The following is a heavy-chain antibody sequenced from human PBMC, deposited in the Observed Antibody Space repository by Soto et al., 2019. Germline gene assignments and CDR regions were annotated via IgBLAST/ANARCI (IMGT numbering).Heavy chain of an antibody. Sequence: GGSLRLSCAASGFIFISYSMSWVRQAPGKGLEWVSYISNSGSIIHDADSVKGRFTISRDNAKNSLSLQMNGLRVEDTAVYYCVRLYASNSFEIWGQGTVVTVS. V-gene: IGHV3-48*04. J-gene: IGHJ3*02. CDR1: GFIFISYS. D-gene: IGHD2-2*01. CDR3: VRLYASNSFEI. CDR2: ISNSGSII.